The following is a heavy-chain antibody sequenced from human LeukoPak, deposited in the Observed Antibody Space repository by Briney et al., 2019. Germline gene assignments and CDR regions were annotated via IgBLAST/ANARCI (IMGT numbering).Heavy chain of an antibody. CDR1: GFTFSDYY. Sequence: GGSLRLSCAASGFTFSDYYMSWIRQAPGKGLEWVSYISSSGSTIYYADSVKGRFTISRDNAKNSLFLQMNSLRAEDTAAYYCARDLDIVVVPAAMVPDYWGQGTLVTVSS. D-gene: IGHD2-2*03. CDR3: ARDLDIVVVPAAMVPDY. CDR2: ISSSGSTI. V-gene: IGHV3-11*01. J-gene: IGHJ4*02.